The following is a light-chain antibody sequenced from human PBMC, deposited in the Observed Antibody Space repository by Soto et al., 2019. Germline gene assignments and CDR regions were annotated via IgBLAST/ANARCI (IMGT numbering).Light chain of an antibody. J-gene: IGKJ3*01. Sequence: DIQMTQSPSSLSASVGDRVTIACRASQSIAGFLNWYQQKPGKAPDLLIYATSSLHSGVTPRFSGSVSGADFNLTITPLQPEDSATYFCQQTFNTPTFGPGT. CDR3: QQTFNTPT. V-gene: IGKV1-39*01. CDR2: ATS. CDR1: QSIAGF.